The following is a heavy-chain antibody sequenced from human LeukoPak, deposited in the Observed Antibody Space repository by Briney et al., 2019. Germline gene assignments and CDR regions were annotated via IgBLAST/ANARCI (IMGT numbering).Heavy chain of an antibody. J-gene: IGHJ4*02. D-gene: IGHD1-26*01. V-gene: IGHV6-1*01. CDR2: TYSRSKWFN. CDR3: ARGTGSLDY. CDR1: GDSVSSKSAS. Sequence: SQTLSLTCAISGDSVSSKSASWNWIRQSPSRGLEWLGRTYSRSKWFNDYAVSVKSRITINPDTSKNQFSLHLTSVTPDDTAVYYCARGTGSLDYWGQGTLVTVSS.